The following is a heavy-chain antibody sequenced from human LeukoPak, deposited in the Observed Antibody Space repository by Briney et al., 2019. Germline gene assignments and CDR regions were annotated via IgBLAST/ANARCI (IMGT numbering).Heavy chain of an antibody. D-gene: IGHD2-21*01. Sequence: GGSLRLSCAASGFTFSDYYMSWIRQAPGKGLEWVSYISSSGSTIYYADSVKGRFTISRDNAKNSLYLQMNSLRAEDTAVYYCARNRAASYCGGDCYGGDYWGQGTLVTVSS. J-gene: IGHJ4*02. CDR2: ISSSGSTI. V-gene: IGHV3-11*04. CDR3: ARNRAASYCGGDCYGGDY. CDR1: GFTFSDYY.